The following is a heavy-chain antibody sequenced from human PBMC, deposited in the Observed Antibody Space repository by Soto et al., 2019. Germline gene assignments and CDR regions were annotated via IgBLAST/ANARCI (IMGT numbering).Heavy chain of an antibody. Sequence: PGGSLRLSCAASGFVFSSYSMNWVRQAPGKGLEWVSYISSSSSTIYYADSVKGRFTISRDNAKNSLYLQMNSLRAEDTAVYYCARDSDFDWLFPDYWGQGTLVTVSS. D-gene: IGHD3-9*01. CDR2: ISSSSSTI. V-gene: IGHV3-48*01. CDR3: ARDSDFDWLFPDY. CDR1: GFVFSSYS. J-gene: IGHJ4*02.